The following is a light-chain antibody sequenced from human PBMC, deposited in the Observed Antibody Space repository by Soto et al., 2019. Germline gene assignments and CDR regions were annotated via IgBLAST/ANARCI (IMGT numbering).Light chain of an antibody. J-gene: IGKJ4*01. CDR3: QQYNNWPLT. CDR2: VAS. CDR1: QSFSSN. V-gene: IGKV3D-15*01. Sequence: EIVMTQSPATLSVSPGERATLSCRASQSFSSNLAWYQQKPGQAPRLLIYVASNRATGIPARFSGSGCGTEFNLTISNLHSDYVADYYCQQYNNWPLTFGGGTKVEIK.